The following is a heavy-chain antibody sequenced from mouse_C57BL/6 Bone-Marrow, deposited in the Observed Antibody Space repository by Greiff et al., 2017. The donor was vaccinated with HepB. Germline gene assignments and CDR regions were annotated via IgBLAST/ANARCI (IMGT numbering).Heavy chain of an antibody. V-gene: IGHV2-2*01. CDR1: GFSLTSYG. Sequence: VKLVESGPGLVQPSQSLSITCTVSGFSLTSYGVHWVRQSPGKGLEWLGVIWSGGSTDYNAAFISRLSISKDNSKSQVFFKMNSLQADDTAIYYCARDYYGSSYCAMDYWGQGTSVTVSS. CDR2: IWSGGST. J-gene: IGHJ4*01. CDR3: ARDYYGSSYCAMDY. D-gene: IGHD1-1*01.